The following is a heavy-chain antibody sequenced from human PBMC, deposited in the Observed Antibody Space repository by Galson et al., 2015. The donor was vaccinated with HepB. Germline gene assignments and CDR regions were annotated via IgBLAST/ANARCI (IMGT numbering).Heavy chain of an antibody. D-gene: IGHD1-26*01. J-gene: IGHJ4*02. Sequence: SLRLSCAASGFTFSNAWMNWVRQAPGKGLEWVGRIKSKTDGGTTDYAAPVKGRFTISRDDSKNTLYLQMNSLRAEDTAVYYCAINWGGTYYGRFDYWGQGSLVTVSS. V-gene: IGHV3-15*07. CDR2: IKSKTDGGTT. CDR3: AINWGGTYYGRFDY. CDR1: GFTFSNAW.